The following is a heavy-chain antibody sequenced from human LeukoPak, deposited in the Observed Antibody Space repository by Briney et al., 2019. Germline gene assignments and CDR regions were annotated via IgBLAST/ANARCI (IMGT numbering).Heavy chain of an antibody. V-gene: IGHV4-34*01. J-gene: IGHJ5*02. CDR2: INHSGST. D-gene: IGHD3-10*01. Sequence: SETLSLTCAVYGGSFSGYYWSWIRQPPGKGLEWIGEINHSGSTNYNPSLKSRVTISVDTSKNQFSLKLSSVTAADTAIYYCTRDSGTTGEVKFDPWGQGTLVTVSS. CDR1: GGSFSGYY. CDR3: TRDSGTTGEVKFDP.